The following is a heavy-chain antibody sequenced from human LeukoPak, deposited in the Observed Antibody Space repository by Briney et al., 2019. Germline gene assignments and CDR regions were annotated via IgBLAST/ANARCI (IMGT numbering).Heavy chain of an antibody. V-gene: IGHV3-48*03. J-gene: IGHJ6*02. Sequence: GGSLRLSCAASGFTFSSYEMNWVRQAPGKGLEWVSYISSSGSTIYYADSVKGRFTISRDNAKNSLYLQMNCLRAEDTAVYYCARDWAPAAMSEVYYYYGMDVWGQGTTVTVSS. CDR2: ISSSGSTI. CDR1: GFTFSSYE. CDR3: ARDWAPAAMSEVYYYYGMDV. D-gene: IGHD2-2*01.